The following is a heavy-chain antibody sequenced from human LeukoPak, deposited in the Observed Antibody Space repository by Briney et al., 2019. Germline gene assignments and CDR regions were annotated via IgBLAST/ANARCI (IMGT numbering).Heavy chain of an antibody. CDR2: IGGSGDNT. J-gene: IGHJ4*02. D-gene: IGHD1-26*01. V-gene: IGHV3-23*01. CDR1: GFSFNNCA. Sequence: GGSLRLSCAASGFSFNNCAMSWVRQTPGKGLEWVSSIGGSGDNTYYADSVKGRFTISRDSSKNTLYLQMNSLRAEDTAVYYCATVVIVGTTTRRYFDYWGQGTLVTVSS. CDR3: ATVVIVGTTTRRYFDY.